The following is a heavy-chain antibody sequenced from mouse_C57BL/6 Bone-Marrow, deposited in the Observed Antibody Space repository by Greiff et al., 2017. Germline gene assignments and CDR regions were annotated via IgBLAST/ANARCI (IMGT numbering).Heavy chain of an antibody. V-gene: IGHV1-54*01. D-gene: IGHD2-4*01. CDR1: GYAFTNYL. J-gene: IGHJ3*01. CDR2: INPGSGGT. Sequence: VQLQQSGAELVRPGTSVKVSCKASGYAFTNYLIEWVKQRPGQGLEWIGVINPGSGGTNYNEKFKGKATLTADKSSSTAYMQLSSLTSEDSAVYFCARGGDYDPFAYWCQGTLVTVSA. CDR3: ARGGDYDPFAY.